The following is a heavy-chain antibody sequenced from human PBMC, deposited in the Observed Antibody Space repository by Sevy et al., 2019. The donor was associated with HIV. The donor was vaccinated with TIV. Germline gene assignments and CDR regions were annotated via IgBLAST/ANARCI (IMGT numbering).Heavy chain of an antibody. D-gene: IGHD2-15*01. CDR1: GFTFSSYA. CDR2: ISGSGGST. J-gene: IGHJ4*02. Sequence: GGSLRFSCAASGFTFSSYAMSWVRQAPGKGLEWVSAISGSGGSTYYADSVKGRFTISRDNSKNTLYLQMNSLRAEDTAVYYCAKTDIVVVVAATPDYWGQGTLVTVSS. V-gene: IGHV3-23*01. CDR3: AKTDIVVVVAATPDY.